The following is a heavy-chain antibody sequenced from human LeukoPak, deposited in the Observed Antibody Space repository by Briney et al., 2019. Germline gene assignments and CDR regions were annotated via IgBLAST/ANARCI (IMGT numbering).Heavy chain of an antibody. Sequence: ASVKVSCKASGYTFTGYYMHWVRQAPGQGLEWMGWISAYNGNTNYAQKLQGRVTMTTDTSTSTAYMELRSLRSDDTAVYYCARDMKVVAATLNYYYGMDVWGQGTTVTVSS. CDR3: ARDMKVVAATLNYYYGMDV. CDR2: ISAYNGNT. D-gene: IGHD2-15*01. J-gene: IGHJ6*02. V-gene: IGHV1-18*04. CDR1: GYTFTGYY.